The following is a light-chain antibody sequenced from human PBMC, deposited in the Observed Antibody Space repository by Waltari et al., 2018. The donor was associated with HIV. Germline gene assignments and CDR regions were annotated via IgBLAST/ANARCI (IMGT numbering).Light chain of an antibody. Sequence: EILLTQSPATLSLSPGATANLSCRASQSVGSYLAWYQQKPGRHPRLLISDAINRATGITARFSGSGSGTDFTLNISSLEPEDFAVYYCQRRSHSPPSPFGGGTKVEI. V-gene: IGKV3-11*01. CDR2: DAI. CDR3: QRRSHSPPSP. CDR1: QSVGSY. J-gene: IGKJ4*01.